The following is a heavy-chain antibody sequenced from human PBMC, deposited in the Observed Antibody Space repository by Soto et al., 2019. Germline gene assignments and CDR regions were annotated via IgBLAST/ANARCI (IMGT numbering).Heavy chain of an antibody. D-gene: IGHD3-22*01. CDR3: ARITVGQYNSSGYPYFDY. Sequence: HPGGSLRLSCAASGFTFSSYAMSWVRQAPGKGLEWISALSGSGVSTYYSTSLKTRLTISKDTSKNQVVLTMTNMDPVDTATYYCARITVGQYNSSGYPYFDYWGQGTLVTVSS. CDR2: LSGSGVST. J-gene: IGHJ4*02. V-gene: IGHV3-23*01. CDR1: GFTFSSYA.